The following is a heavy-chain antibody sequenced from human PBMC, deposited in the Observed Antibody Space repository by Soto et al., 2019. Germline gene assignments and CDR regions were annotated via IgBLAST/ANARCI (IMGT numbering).Heavy chain of an antibody. V-gene: IGHV4-59*01. Sequence: SETLSLTCTVSGGSITSYYWTWIRQPPGKGLEWIGFIFYGGSTNYNPSLKSRLTISVDTSKSQFSLRLSSVTAADAAVYYCALEVAAPPGDPYHHHYGFDVWGQGTMVTGS. CDR2: IFYGGST. CDR3: ALEVAAPPGDPYHHHYGFDV. J-gene: IGHJ6*02. D-gene: IGHD6-6*01. CDR1: GGSITSYY.